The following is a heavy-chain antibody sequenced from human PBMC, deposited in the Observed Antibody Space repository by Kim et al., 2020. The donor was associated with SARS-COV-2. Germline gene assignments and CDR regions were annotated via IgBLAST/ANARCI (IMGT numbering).Heavy chain of an antibody. CDR3: ASLSQWLVRQPDAFDI. V-gene: IGHV3-30*07. J-gene: IGHJ3*02. D-gene: IGHD6-19*01. Sequence: SVKGRFTISRDNSKTTLYLQMNSLRAEDTAVYYCASLSQWLVRQPDAFDIWGQGTMVTVSS.